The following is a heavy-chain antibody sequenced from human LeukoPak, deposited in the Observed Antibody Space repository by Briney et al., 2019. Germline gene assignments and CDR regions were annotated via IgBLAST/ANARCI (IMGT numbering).Heavy chain of an antibody. J-gene: IGHJ3*02. D-gene: IGHD1-26*01. CDR3: ARSISGSYSAYDAFDI. V-gene: IGHV4-39*01. CDR1: GGSISSSSYY. Sequence: SETLSLTCTVSGGSISSSSYYWGWIRQPLGKGLEWIGSIYYSGSTYYNPSLKSRVTISVDTSKNQFSLKLSSVTAADTAVYYCARSISGSYSAYDAFDIWGQGTMVTVSS. CDR2: IYYSGST.